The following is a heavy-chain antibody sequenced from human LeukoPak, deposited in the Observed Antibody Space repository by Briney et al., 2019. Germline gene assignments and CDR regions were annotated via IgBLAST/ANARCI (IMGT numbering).Heavy chain of an antibody. V-gene: IGHV3-48*02. CDR3: GRTDGMDV. J-gene: IGHJ6*02. CDR1: GFTFSSYS. Sequence: PGGSLRLSCAASGFTFSSYSMNWVRQAPGKGLEGGSYISSSSSTIYYADSVKGRFTISRDNAKNSVYLQMNGLRDEDTAVYYCGRTDGMDVWGQGTTVTVSS. CDR2: ISSSSSTI.